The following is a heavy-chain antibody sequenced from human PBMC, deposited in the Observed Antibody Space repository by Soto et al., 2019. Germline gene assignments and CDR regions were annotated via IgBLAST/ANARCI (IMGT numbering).Heavy chain of an antibody. D-gene: IGHD3-3*01. J-gene: IGHJ5*02. Sequence: SETLSLTCTVSGGSMNSYYWTWIRQPAGKGLEWIGRVYSSGGTHYNPSLKSRITISLDTSNTQFSLSLLSVTDADTAVYYCARGQRFSDWYDPWGQGTLVTAPQ. CDR1: GGSMNSYY. CDR2: VYSSGGT. V-gene: IGHV4-4*07. CDR3: ARGQRFSDWYDP.